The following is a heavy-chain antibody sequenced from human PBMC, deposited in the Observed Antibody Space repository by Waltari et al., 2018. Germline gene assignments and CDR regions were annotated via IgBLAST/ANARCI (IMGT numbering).Heavy chain of an antibody. V-gene: IGHV1-18*01. J-gene: IGHJ5*02. D-gene: IGHD2-21*02. Sequence: QVQLVQSGAEVKKPGASVKVSCKASGYTFTSYGISWVRQAPGQVLEWMGWISAYNGNTNYAPKLQGRVTMTTDTSTSTAYMELRSLRSDDTAVYYCAREDPSGYGGNSGWFDPWAREPWSPSPQ. CDR2: ISAYNGNT. CDR3: AREDPSGYGGNSGWFDP. CDR1: GYTFTSYG.